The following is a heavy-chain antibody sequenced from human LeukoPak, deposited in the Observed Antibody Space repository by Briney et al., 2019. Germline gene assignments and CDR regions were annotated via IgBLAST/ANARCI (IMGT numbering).Heavy chain of an antibody. J-gene: IGHJ6*03. D-gene: IGHD3-3*01. CDR1: GGTLSSYA. V-gene: IGHV1-69*05. CDR2: IIPIFGTA. Sequence: ASVTLSCTASGGTLSSYAISWVRQAPGQGLEWMGGIIPIFGTANYAQKSQGRVTITTDESTSTAFMELSSLRSEDTAVYYCARSGSGLYPYYYYYMDVWGKGTTVTVSS. CDR3: ARSGSGLYPYYYYYMDV.